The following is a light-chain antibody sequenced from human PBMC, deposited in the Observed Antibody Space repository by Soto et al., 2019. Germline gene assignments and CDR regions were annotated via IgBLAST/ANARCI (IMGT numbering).Light chain of an antibody. CDR3: QQRANWPPIT. Sequence: EIVLKQSPGTLSLFPGERATISCLASQNVSNYLAWYQQKPGQAPRLLIYDTSNRATGIPARFSGSGSGTDFTLTISSLESEDFAVYYCQQRANWPPITFGQGTRLEI. CDR2: DTS. J-gene: IGKJ5*01. CDR1: QNVSNY. V-gene: IGKV3-11*01.